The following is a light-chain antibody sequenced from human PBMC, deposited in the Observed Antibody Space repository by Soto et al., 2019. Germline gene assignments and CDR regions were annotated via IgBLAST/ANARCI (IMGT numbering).Light chain of an antibody. V-gene: IGKV3-15*01. Sequence: EIVMTQSPATLSVSPGERANLSCRGSQSVSSNLAWYQQKPGQAPRLLIYGASTRATGIPARFSGSGSGTEFTLTISSLQSEDFAVYYCQQYNNWYTFGQGTKLEIK. J-gene: IGKJ2*01. CDR1: QSVSSN. CDR3: QQYNNWYT. CDR2: GAS.